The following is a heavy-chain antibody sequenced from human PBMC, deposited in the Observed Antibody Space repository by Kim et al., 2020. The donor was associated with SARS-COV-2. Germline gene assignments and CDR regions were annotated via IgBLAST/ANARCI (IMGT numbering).Heavy chain of an antibody. CDR1: GFTVSSNY. CDR2: IYSGGST. D-gene: IGHD5-12*01. V-gene: IGHV3-53*04. Sequence: GGSLRLSCAASGFTVSSNYMSWVRQAPGKGLEWVSVIYSGGSTYYADSVKGRFTISRHNSKNTLYLQMNSLRAEDTAVYYCATHSGYDFQPGSDAFDIWGQGTMVTVSS. J-gene: IGHJ3*02. CDR3: ATHSGYDFQPGSDAFDI.